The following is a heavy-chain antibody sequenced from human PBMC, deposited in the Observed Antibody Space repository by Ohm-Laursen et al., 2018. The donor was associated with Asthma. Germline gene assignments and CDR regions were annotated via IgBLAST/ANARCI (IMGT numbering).Heavy chain of an antibody. D-gene: IGHD2/OR15-2a*01. CDR1: GGSFSGYY. V-gene: IGHV4-34*01. CDR2: INHSGST. Sequence: TLSLTWAVYGGSFSGYYWSWIRQPPGKGLEWIGEINHSGSTNYNPSLKSRVTISVDTSKRQFPLSLNSASAADTAVYYCARGVVSRTTPNWFDPWGQGTLVTVSS. J-gene: IGHJ5*02. CDR3: ARGVVSRTTPNWFDP.